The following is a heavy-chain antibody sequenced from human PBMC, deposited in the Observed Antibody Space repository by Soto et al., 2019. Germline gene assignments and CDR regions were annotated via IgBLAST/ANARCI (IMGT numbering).Heavy chain of an antibody. V-gene: IGHV1-2*04. CDR2: INPNSGGT. CDR3: ARAGVSDYGDYVGYMDV. CDR1: GYTFAGYY. Sequence: ASVKVSCKASGYTFAGYYMHWVRQAPGQGLEWMGWINPNSGGTNYAQKFQGWVTMTRDTSISTAYMELSRLRSDDTAVYYCARAGVSDYGDYVGYMDVWGKGTTVTVSS. J-gene: IGHJ6*03. D-gene: IGHD4-17*01.